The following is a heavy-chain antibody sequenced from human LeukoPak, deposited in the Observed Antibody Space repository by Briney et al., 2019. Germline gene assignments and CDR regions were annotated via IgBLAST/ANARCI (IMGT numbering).Heavy chain of an antibody. Sequence: GASVKVSCKASGYTFTGYYMHWVRQAPGQGLEWMGWINPNSGGTNYAQKFQGWVTMTRDTSISTAYMELSRLRSDDTAVYYCARERDSSGWRPGAYYYYYGMDVWGQGTTVTVSS. D-gene: IGHD6-19*01. J-gene: IGHJ6*02. CDR3: ARERDSSGWRPGAYYYYYGMDV. V-gene: IGHV1-2*04. CDR1: GYTFTGYY. CDR2: INPNSGGT.